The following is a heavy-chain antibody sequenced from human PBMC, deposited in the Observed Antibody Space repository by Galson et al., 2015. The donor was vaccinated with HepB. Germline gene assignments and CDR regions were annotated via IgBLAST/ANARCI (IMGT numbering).Heavy chain of an antibody. D-gene: IGHD6-19*01. Sequence: VKVSCKASGYTFTSYYMHWVRQAPGQGLEWMGIINPSGGSTSYAQRLQGRVTMTRDTSTSTVYMELSSLRSEDTAVYYCAREGQWLVYYYGMDVWGQGTTVTVSS. CDR1: GYTFTSYY. CDR2: INPSGGST. J-gene: IGHJ6*02. CDR3: AREGQWLVYYYGMDV. V-gene: IGHV1-46*04.